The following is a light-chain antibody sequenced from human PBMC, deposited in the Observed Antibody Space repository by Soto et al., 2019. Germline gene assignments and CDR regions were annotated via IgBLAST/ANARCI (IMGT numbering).Light chain of an antibody. V-gene: IGLV2-11*01. Sequence: QSALTQPRSVSGSPGQSVTISCTGTSSDVGGYNYVSWYQQHPGKAPKLMIYDVSKRPSGVPDRFSGSKSGNTASLTISGLQADDEADYYCCSSAGSYPPYVFGTGTKLTVL. J-gene: IGLJ1*01. CDR1: SSDVGGYNY. CDR2: DVS. CDR3: CSSAGSYPPYV.